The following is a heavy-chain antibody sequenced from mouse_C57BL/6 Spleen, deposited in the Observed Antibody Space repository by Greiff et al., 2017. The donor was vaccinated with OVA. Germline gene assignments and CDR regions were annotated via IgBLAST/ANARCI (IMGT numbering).Heavy chain of an antibody. D-gene: IGHD1-1*01. CDR2: ISSGGSYT. J-gene: IGHJ2*01. V-gene: IGHV5-6*01. Sequence: VQLQQSGGDLVKPGGSLKLSCAASGFTFSSYGMSWVRQTPDKRLEWVATISSGGSYTYYPDSVKGRFTISRDNAKNTLYLQMSSLKSEDTAMYYCARRDTNYWGQGTTLTVSS. CDR1: GFTFSSYG. CDR3: ARRDTNY.